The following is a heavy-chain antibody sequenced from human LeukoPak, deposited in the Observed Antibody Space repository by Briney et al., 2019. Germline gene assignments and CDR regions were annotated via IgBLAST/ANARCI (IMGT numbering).Heavy chain of an antibody. CDR3: ARVGSSWHYFDY. Sequence: GGSLRLSCAASGFTVSSNYMSWVRQAPGKGLEWVSVIYGGGSTYYADSVRGGFTISRDNSKNTLYLQMNSLRAEDTAVYYCARVGSSWHYFDYWGQGTLVTVSS. CDR2: IYGGGST. D-gene: IGHD6-13*01. V-gene: IGHV3-66*01. J-gene: IGHJ4*02. CDR1: GFTVSSNY.